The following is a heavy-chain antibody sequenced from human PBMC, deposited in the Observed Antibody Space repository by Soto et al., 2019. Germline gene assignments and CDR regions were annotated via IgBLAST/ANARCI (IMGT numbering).Heavy chain of an antibody. V-gene: IGHV3-30-3*01. CDR1: GFSFSSYA. CDR3: ARDYEGASNYYYYGMDV. CDR2: ISYDGNNK. J-gene: IGHJ6*02. D-gene: IGHD1-26*01. Sequence: QVQLVESGGGVVQPGRSLRLSCAASGFSFSSYAMHWVRQAPGKGLECVAIISYDGNNKYYADSVKGRFTISRDNSKNTVYLQMNSLRGEDTAIYYCARDYEGASNYYYYGMDVWGQGTTVTVS.